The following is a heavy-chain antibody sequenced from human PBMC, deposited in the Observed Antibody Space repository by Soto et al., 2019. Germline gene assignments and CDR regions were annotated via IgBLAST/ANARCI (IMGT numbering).Heavy chain of an antibody. D-gene: IGHD3-22*01. CDR2: ISGSGGST. CDR3: AKPDSSGYSRGRGYYYYGMDV. J-gene: IGHJ6*02. V-gene: IGHV3-23*01. Sequence: PGGSLRLSCAASGFTFSSYAMSWVRQAPGKGLEWVSAISGSGGSTYYADSVKGRFTISRDNSKNTLYLQMNSLRAEDTAVYYCAKPDSSGYSRGRGYYYYGMDVWGQGTTVTVSS. CDR1: GFTFSSYA.